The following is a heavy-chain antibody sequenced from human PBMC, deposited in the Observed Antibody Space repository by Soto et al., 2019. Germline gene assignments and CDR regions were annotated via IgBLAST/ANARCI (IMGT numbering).Heavy chain of an antibody. CDR3: ARYDTPGHFDY. CDR1: GFTFSSYA. J-gene: IGHJ4*02. Sequence: GSLRLSCAASGFTFSSYAMHWVRQAPGKGLEWVAVISYDGGNKYYADSVKGRFTISRDNSKNTLYLQMNSLRAEDTAVYYCARYDTPGHFDYWGQGTLVTVSS. D-gene: IGHD1-1*01. CDR2: ISYDGGNK. V-gene: IGHV3-30-3*01.